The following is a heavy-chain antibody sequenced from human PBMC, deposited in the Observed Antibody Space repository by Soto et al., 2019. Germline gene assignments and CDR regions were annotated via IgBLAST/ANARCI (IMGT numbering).Heavy chain of an antibody. CDR3: ARGKGYCTNDVCYSNYRIDY. V-gene: IGHV4-59*01. D-gene: IGHD2-8*01. J-gene: IGHJ4*02. CDR1: GGSISSYY. CDR2: IYYSGST. Sequence: SETLSLTCTVSGGSISSYYWSWIRQPPGKGLEWIGYIYYSGSTNYNPSLKSRVTISEDTSKNQFSLKLSSVTDADTAVNYCARGKGYCTNDVCYSNYRIDYWGQGTLVTVSS.